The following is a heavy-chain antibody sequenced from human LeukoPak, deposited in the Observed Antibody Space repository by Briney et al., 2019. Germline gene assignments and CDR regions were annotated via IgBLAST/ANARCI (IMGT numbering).Heavy chain of an antibody. J-gene: IGHJ4*02. Sequence: GGSLRLSCAASGFTFSSYAMSWVRQAPGKGLEWVSAISGSGGSTYYADYVKGRFTISRDNSKNTLYLQMNSLRAEDTAVYYCAKVPDIVVVPAAEDYWGQGTLVTVSS. CDR1: GFTFSSYA. V-gene: IGHV3-23*01. CDR3: AKVPDIVVVPAAEDY. CDR2: ISGSGGST. D-gene: IGHD2-2*01.